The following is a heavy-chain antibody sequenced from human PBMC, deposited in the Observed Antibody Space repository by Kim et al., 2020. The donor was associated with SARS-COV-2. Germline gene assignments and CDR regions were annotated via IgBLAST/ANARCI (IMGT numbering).Heavy chain of an antibody. V-gene: IGHV3-30*04. CDR2: ISYDGSNK. D-gene: IGHD3-22*01. Sequence: GGSLRLSCAASGFTFSSYAMHWVRQAPGKGLEWVAVISYDGSNKYYADSVKGRFTISRDNSKNTLYLQMNSLRAEDTAVYYCARDLWRTMIVVVNCLGYWGQGTLVTVSS. CDR3: ARDLWRTMIVVVNCLGY. CDR1: GFTFSSYA. J-gene: IGHJ4*02.